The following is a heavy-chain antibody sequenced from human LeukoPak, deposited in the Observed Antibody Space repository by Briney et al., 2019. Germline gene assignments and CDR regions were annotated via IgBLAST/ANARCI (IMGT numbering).Heavy chain of an antibody. J-gene: IGHJ5*02. CDR1: GFTISSHG. D-gene: IGHD6-19*01. CDR2: IAYHGNTE. Sequence: GGSLRLSCAVSGFTISSHGMHWVRRAPGKGPEWVAMIAYHGNTEYYGDSVKGRFTISRDNSKNTLYLQMDSLRAEDTAVYHCAKDWGSGGWYNYFDPWGQGTLVTVSS. V-gene: IGHV3-30*18. CDR3: AKDWGSGGWYNYFDP.